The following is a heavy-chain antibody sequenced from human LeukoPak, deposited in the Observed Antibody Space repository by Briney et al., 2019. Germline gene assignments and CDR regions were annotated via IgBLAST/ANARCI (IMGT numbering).Heavy chain of an antibody. V-gene: IGHV3-15*01. D-gene: IGHD3-22*01. J-gene: IGHJ4*02. CDR1: GFTFSNAW. CDR2: IRSKTDGGTT. CDR3: TTDLTPLAQYYYDSSGYSPC. Sequence: GGSLRLSCAASGFTFSNAWMSWVRQAPGKGLEWVGRIRSKTDGGTTDYAAPVKGRFTISRDDSKNTLYLQMNSLKTEVTAVYYCTTDLTPLAQYYYDSSGYSPCWGQGTLVTVSS.